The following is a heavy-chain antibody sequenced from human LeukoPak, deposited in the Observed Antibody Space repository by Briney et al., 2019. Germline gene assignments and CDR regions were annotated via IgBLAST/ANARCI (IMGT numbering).Heavy chain of an antibody. Sequence: GGSLRLSCAASGFTFSSDSMNWVRQAPGKGLEWVSSISSTGSYIYYTDSVKGRFTISRDNAKNSPSLQMNSLRAEDTAVYFCARGHYGMDVWGQGTTVTVSS. CDR3: ARGHYGMDV. V-gene: IGHV3-21*04. J-gene: IGHJ6*02. CDR2: ISSTGSYI. CDR1: GFTFSSDS.